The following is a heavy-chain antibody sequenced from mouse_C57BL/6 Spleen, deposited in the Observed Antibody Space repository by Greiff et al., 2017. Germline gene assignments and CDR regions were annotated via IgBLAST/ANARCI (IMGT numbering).Heavy chain of an antibody. CDR3: TREYYVSSSFDY. CDR1: GFTFSSYA. J-gene: IGHJ2*01. V-gene: IGHV5-9-1*02. CDR2: ISSGGDYI. Sequence: EVKLVESGEGLVKPGGSLKLSCAASGFTFSSYALSWVRQTPEKRLEWVAYISSGGDYIYYADTVKGRFTISRDNARNTLYLQMSSLKSEETAMYYCTREYYVSSSFDYWGHSTTLTVSS. D-gene: IGHD1-1*01.